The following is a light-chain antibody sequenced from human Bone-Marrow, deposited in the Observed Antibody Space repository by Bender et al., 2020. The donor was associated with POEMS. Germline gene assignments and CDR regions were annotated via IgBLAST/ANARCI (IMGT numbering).Light chain of an antibody. Sequence: QSALTQPPSASGSPGQSVTFSCTGTSSDIGGYNYVSWYQQHPGKAPKLMIYEVNKRPSGVPDRFSGSKSGNTASLTVSGLQAEDEADYYCSSYAGSNNVFGTGTKVTVL. J-gene: IGLJ1*01. CDR3: SSYAGSNNV. CDR2: EVN. V-gene: IGLV2-8*01. CDR1: SSDIGGYNY.